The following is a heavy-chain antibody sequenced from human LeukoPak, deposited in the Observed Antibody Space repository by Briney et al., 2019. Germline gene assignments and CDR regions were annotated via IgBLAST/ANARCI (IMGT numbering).Heavy chain of an antibody. CDR2: INPNSGGT. V-gene: IGHV1-2*02. CDR3: ARTPVEWEPPLSH. D-gene: IGHD1-26*01. Sequence: ASVKVSCKASGYTFTGYYMHWVRQAPGQGLEWMGWINPNSGGTNYAQKLQGRVTMTTDTSTSTAYMELRSLRSDDTAVYYCARTPVEWEPPLSHWGQGTLVTVSS. J-gene: IGHJ4*02. CDR1: GYTFTGYY.